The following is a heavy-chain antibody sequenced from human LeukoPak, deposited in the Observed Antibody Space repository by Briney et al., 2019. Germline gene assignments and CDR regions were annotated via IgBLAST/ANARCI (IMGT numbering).Heavy chain of an antibody. CDR3: VRDYHYGILTGYYMGHFDY. J-gene: IGHJ4*02. CDR2: THTSGTT. Sequence: SETLSLTCTVSSGSISSGSYYWSWIRQPAGKGLEWVGRTHTSGTTNYNPSLESRVTVSVDTSKNQFSLKLISATAADTAMYYCVRDYHYGILTGYYMGHFDYWGQGAQVTVSS. D-gene: IGHD3-9*01. V-gene: IGHV4-61*02. CDR1: SGSISSGSYY.